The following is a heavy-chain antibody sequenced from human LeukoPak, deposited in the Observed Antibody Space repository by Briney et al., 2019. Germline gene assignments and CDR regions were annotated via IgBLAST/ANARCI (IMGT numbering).Heavy chain of an antibody. V-gene: IGHV4-34*01. J-gene: IGHJ3*02. D-gene: IGHD5-24*01. CDR3: ARGSIDGYNLIDAFDI. Sequence: SETLSLTCAVYGGSFSGYYWSWIRQPPGKGLEWIGEINHSGSTNYNPSLKSRVTISVDTSKNQFSLKLSSVTAADTAVYYCARGSIDGYNLIDAFDIWGQGTMVTVSS. CDR1: GGSFSGYY. CDR2: INHSGST.